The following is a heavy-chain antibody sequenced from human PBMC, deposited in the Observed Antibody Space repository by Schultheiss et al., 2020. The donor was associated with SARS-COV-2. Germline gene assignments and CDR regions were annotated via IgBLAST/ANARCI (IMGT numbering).Heavy chain of an antibody. V-gene: IGHV4-4*02. D-gene: IGHD1-1*01. Sequence: SETLSLTCAVSGGSISSNNWWSWVRQPPGKGLEWIGEIYHSGSTNYNPSLKSRVTISVDKSKNQFSLNLSSVTSADTAFYYCARETGSPYYGTDVWGQGTTVTVSS. CDR3: ARETGSPYYGTDV. CDR2: IYHSGST. CDR1: GGSISSNNW. J-gene: IGHJ6*02.